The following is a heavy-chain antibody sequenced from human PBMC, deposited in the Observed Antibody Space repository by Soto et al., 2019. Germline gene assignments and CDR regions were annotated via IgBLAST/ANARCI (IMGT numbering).Heavy chain of an antibody. Sequence: QVQLVQSGAEVKKPGASVKVSCRASGYTFTNFGVTWVRRAPGQGLEWMGWISAYTDTPNCAQKFQGRVTMTIDTSTSTAYMDLRSLTYDDTAVYYCARVIPGVEAWFDPWGQGTLVTVSS. V-gene: IGHV1-18*01. CDR3: ARVIPGVEAWFDP. CDR2: ISAYTDTP. D-gene: IGHD2-2*01. J-gene: IGHJ5*02. CDR1: GYTFTNFG.